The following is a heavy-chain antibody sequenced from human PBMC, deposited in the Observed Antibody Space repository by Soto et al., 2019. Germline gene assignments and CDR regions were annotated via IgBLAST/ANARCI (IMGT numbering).Heavy chain of an antibody. Sequence: QLQLQESGPGLVKPSETLSLTCTVSGGSISSSSYYWGWIRQPPGKGLEWIGSIYYSGSTYYNPSLKSRVTISVDTSKNQFSLKLSSVTAADTAVYYCARRLSYYDFWSGYDVETGRYMDVWGKGTTVTVSS. CDR2: IYYSGST. J-gene: IGHJ6*03. D-gene: IGHD3-3*01. V-gene: IGHV4-39*01. CDR3: ARRLSYYDFWSGYDVETGRYMDV. CDR1: GGSISSSSYY.